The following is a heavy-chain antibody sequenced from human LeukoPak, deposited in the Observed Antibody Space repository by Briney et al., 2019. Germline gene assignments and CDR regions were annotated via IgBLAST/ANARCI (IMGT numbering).Heavy chain of an antibody. CDR2: IRSKAYGGTT. Sequence: GRSLRLSCTASGFTFGDYAMSWVRQAPGKGLEWVGFIRSKAYGGTTEYAASVKGRFTISRDDSKSLAYLQMKSLKTEDTAVYYCTRGYCSSTSCYLFQSYYFDYWGQGTLVTVSS. CDR1: GFTFGDYA. V-gene: IGHV3-49*04. D-gene: IGHD2-2*01. J-gene: IGHJ4*02. CDR3: TRGYCSSTSCYLFQSYYFDY.